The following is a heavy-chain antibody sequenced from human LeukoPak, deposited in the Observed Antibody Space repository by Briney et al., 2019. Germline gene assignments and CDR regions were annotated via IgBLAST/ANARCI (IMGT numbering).Heavy chain of an antibody. D-gene: IGHD5-18*01. CDR1: GGSFSGYY. Sequence: SETLSLTCAVYGGSFSGYYWSWIRQPPGKGREWIGEINHSGSTNYNPSLKSRVTISVDTSKNQFSLKLSSVTAADTAVYYCARGPSIQLWSDPYYYGMDVWGQGTTVTVSS. V-gene: IGHV4-34*01. CDR2: INHSGST. CDR3: ARGPSIQLWSDPYYYGMDV. J-gene: IGHJ6*02.